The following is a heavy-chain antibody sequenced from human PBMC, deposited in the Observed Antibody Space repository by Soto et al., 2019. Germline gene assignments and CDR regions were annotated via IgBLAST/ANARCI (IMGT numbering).Heavy chain of an antibody. CDR2: IYYSGST. Sequence: SETLSLTCTVSGGSISSGGYYWSWIRQHPGKGLEWIGCIYYSGSTYYNPSLKSRVTISVDTSKNQFSLKLSSVTAADTAVYYCARVVTGTTYYYGMDVWGQGTTVTVSS. CDR1: GGSISSGGYY. D-gene: IGHD1-7*01. V-gene: IGHV4-31*03. J-gene: IGHJ6*02. CDR3: ARVVTGTTYYYGMDV.